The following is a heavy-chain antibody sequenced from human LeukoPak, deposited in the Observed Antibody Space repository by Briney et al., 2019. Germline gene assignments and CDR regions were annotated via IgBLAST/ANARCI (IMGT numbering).Heavy chain of an antibody. D-gene: IGHD1-7*01. J-gene: IGHJ4*02. CDR1: GFTFSSYA. Sequence: GGSLRLSCAASGFTFSSYAMHWVRQAPGKGLEWVAVISYDGSNKYYADSVKGRFTISRDNSKSTLYLQMNSLRAEDTAVYYCAREHFWNYGGVTDYWGQGTLVTVSS. CDR3: AREHFWNYGGVTDY. V-gene: IGHV3-30*04. CDR2: ISYDGSNK.